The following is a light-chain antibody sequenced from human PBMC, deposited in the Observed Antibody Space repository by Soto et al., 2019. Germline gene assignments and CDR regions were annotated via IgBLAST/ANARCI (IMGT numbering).Light chain of an antibody. Sequence: QSALIQPASVSGSPGQSITISCTGTSSDIGGYNYVSWYQQPPGKAPKLMIYDVTTLPSGVSDRFSGSKSGNTASLTISGLQAEYEADYYCSSYSSSSTFVFGSGTKLTVL. CDR1: SSDIGGYNY. CDR2: DVT. CDR3: SSYSSSSTFV. V-gene: IGLV2-14*01. J-gene: IGLJ1*01.